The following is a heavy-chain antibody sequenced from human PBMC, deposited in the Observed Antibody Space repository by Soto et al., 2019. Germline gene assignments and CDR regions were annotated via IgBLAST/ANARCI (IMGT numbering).Heavy chain of an antibody. J-gene: IGHJ4*02. CDR1: GFTFSFYA. Sequence: QVQLVESGGDVVQPGRSLRLSCAASGFTFSFYAVHWVRQAPGKGLEWVAVISYNGRNKHYVDSVKGRFTISRDNSQDTLYLQMDSLRPDDTPVYYCARQAKIGDRSQFYFDSWGQGTLVTVSS. V-gene: IGHV3-30*04. CDR3: ARQAKIGDRSQFYFDS. D-gene: IGHD3-16*01. CDR2: ISYNGRNK.